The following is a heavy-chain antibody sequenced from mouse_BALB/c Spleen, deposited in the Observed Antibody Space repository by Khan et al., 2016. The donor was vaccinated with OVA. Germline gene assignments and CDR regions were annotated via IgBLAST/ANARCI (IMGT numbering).Heavy chain of an antibody. J-gene: IGHJ2*01. D-gene: IGHD3-2*02. CDR2: IDPCNGGN. V-gene: IGHV1S135*01. Sequence: VQLQQSGPELVKPGASVKVSCKASGYSFTDYNIFWVKQSHGKSLEWIGYIDPCNGGNIYNQNFKGKATLTVDKSSSTAFMHLNSLTSEDSAVFYCALICAHGSGFDYWGQGTTLTVSS. CDR1: GYSFTDYN. CDR3: ALICAHGSGFDY.